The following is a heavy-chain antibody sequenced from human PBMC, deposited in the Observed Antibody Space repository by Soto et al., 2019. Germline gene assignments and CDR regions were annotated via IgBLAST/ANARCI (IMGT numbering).Heavy chain of an antibody. Sequence: QAQLVQSGAEVKKPGASVKVSCQAGGYTFADYGISWVRQAPGQGLEWGGWIGPYNGNTNYAQNLQDRVTMTTDTSTNTAYMELRSLRSDDTALYYCARCYCTVGSCYTCLHFDLWGRGTLLTVSS. CDR2: IGPYNGNT. D-gene: IGHD2-15*01. V-gene: IGHV1-18*01. CDR1: GYTFADYG. CDR3: ARCYCTVGSCYTCLHFDL. J-gene: IGHJ2*01.